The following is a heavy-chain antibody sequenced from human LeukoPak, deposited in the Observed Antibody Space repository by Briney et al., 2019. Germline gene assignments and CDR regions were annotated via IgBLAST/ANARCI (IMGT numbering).Heavy chain of an antibody. V-gene: IGHV1-18*04. CDR2: ISAYNGNT. CDR3: ARVRSYGDYSDY. Sequence: ASVKVSCKASGYTFTNYSVTWVRQAPGQGLQWMGWISAYNGNTNYAQKFQGRISMTIDTSTTTAYMELRSLRSDDTAICYCARVRSYGDYSDYWGQGTLVTVSS. J-gene: IGHJ4*02. D-gene: IGHD4-17*01. CDR1: GYTFTNYS.